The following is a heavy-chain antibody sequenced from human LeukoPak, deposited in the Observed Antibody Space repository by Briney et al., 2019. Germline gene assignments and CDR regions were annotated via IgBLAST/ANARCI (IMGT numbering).Heavy chain of an antibody. CDR1: GGSISSSNW. CDR2: IYHSGST. J-gene: IGHJ4*02. Sequence: SETLSLTCAVSGGSISSSNWWSWVRQPPGKGLEWIGEIYHSGSTNYNPSLKSRVTMSVDKSKNQFSLKLSSVTAADTAVYYCARAIQLWPTYYFDYWGQGTLVTVSS. V-gene: IGHV4-4*02. D-gene: IGHD5-18*01. CDR3: ARAIQLWPTYYFDY.